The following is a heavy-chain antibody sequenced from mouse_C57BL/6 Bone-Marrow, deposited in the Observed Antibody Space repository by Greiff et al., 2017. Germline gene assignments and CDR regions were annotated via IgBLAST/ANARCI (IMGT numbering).Heavy chain of an antibody. CDR2: IDPSDSYT. D-gene: IGHD1-1*01. CDR3: ARDYYGSSYVAGGY. J-gene: IGHJ2*01. Sequence: VQLQQPGAELVMPGASVKLSCKASGYTFTSYWMHWVKQRPGQGLEWIGEIDPSDSYTNYNHKFKGKSTLTVDKSSSTAYMQLSSLTSEDSAVYYCARDYYGSSYVAGGYWGQGTTLTVSS. V-gene: IGHV1-69*01. CDR1: GYTFTSYW.